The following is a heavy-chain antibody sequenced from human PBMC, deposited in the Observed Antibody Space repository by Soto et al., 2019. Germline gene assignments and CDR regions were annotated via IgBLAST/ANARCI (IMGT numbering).Heavy chain of an antibody. CDR2: IYSGGST. Sequence: PGGSLRLSCAASGFTVSSDYMSWVRQAPGKGLEWVSVIYSGGSTYYADSVKGRFTISRDNSKNTLYLQMNSLRAEDTAVYYCAREIAAAGTGVFDIWGQGTMVPVSS. J-gene: IGHJ3*02. CDR1: GFTVSSDY. D-gene: IGHD6-25*01. CDR3: AREIAAAGTGVFDI. V-gene: IGHV3-53*01.